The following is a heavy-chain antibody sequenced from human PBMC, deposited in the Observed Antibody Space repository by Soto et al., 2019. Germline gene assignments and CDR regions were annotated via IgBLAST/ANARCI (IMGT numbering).Heavy chain of an antibody. D-gene: IGHD2-8*01. CDR2: IYLGDSDT. CDR1: GYSFTSNW. V-gene: IGHV5-51*01. Sequence: GESLKISCVGSGYSFTSNWIGWVRQMPGKGLEWMGIIYLGDSDTRYSPSFQGQVTISADKSINTAYLQWSSLRASDTAMYYCMRQLGVDADNWLHPWGQGTLVTVSS. J-gene: IGHJ5*02. CDR3: MRQLGVDADNWLHP.